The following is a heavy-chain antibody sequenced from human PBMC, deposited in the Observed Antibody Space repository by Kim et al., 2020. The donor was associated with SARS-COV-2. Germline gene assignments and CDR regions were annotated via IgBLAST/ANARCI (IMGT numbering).Heavy chain of an antibody. V-gene: IGHV4-39*07. D-gene: IGHD2-2*02. CDR2: IYYNGRT. CDR3: ATPSPLPVAIDVDY. Sequence: SETLSLTCTVSGGSISSSSYYWGWVRQPPGKGLEWIGSIYYNGRTYYNPSLKSRVTISVDPTKNQFSLKLSSLTAADTAVYYCATPSPLPVAIDVDYWGQGTLVIVSS. J-gene: IGHJ4*02. CDR1: GGSISSSSYY.